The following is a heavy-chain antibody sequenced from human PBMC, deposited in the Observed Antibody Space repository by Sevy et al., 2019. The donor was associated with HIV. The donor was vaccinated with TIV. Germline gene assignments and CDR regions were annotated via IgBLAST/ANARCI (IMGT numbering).Heavy chain of an antibody. V-gene: IGHV4-30-2*01. Sequence: SETLSLTCAVSGGSISSGGYSWSWIRQPPGKGLEWIGYIYHSGSTYYNPSLKSRVTISVDRSKNQFSLKLSSVTAAETAVYYCARSPRGPTVTDGAFDIWGQGTMVTVSS. D-gene: IGHD4-4*01. CDR3: ARSPRGPTVTDGAFDI. CDR1: GGSISSGGYS. CDR2: IYHSGST. J-gene: IGHJ3*02.